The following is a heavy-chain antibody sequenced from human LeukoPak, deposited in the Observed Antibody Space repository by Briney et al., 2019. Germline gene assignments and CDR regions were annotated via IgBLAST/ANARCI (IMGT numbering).Heavy chain of an antibody. CDR2: INHSGST. CDR1: GGSFSGYY. D-gene: IGHD3-9*01. Sequence: SETLSLTCAVYGGSFSGYYWSWIRQPPGKGLEWIGEINHSGSTNYNPSLKSRVTISVDTSKNQFSLKLSSVTAADTAVYYCARHDNSVPQASLLRYFVPRAGSGAFDIWGQGTMVTVSS. V-gene: IGHV4-34*01. J-gene: IGHJ3*02. CDR3: ARHDNSVPQASLLRYFVPRAGSGAFDI.